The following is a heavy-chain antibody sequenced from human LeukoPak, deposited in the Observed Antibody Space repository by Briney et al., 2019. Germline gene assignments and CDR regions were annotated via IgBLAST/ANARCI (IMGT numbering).Heavy chain of an antibody. D-gene: IGHD3-3*01. CDR3: ARESDFWSVWDFDI. Sequence: PSETLSLTCTVSGSSINSSNCFWGWIRQPPGKGLEWIGNIYYSGSTNYNPSLKSRVTISVDTSKNQFSLKLSSVTAADTAVYYCARESDFWSVWDFDIWGQGTMVTVSS. CDR2: IYYSGST. J-gene: IGHJ3*02. V-gene: IGHV4-39*07. CDR1: GSSINSSNCF.